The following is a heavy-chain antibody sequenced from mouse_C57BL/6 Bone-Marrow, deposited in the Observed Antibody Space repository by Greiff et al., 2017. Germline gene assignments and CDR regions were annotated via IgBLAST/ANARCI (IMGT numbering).Heavy chain of an antibody. J-gene: IGHJ2*01. CDR2: IYPSDSET. V-gene: IGHV1-61*01. CDR3: ARRNYYGSRGY. Sequence: QVQLQQPGAELVRPGSSVKLSCKASGYTFTSYWMDWVKQRPGQGLEWIGNIYPSDSETHYNQKFKDKATLTVDKSSSTAYMQLSSLTSEDSAVCYCARRNYYGSRGYWGQGTTLTVSS. D-gene: IGHD1-1*01. CDR1: GYTFTSYW.